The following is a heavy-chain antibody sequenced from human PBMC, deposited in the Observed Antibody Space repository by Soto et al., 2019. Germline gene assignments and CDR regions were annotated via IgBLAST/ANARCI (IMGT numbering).Heavy chain of an antibody. D-gene: IGHD4-17*01. CDR1: GGTFSSYA. CDR2: IIPIFGTA. Sequence: QVQLVQSGAEVKKPGSSVKVSCKASGGTFSSYAISWVRHAPGQGLEWMGGIIPIFGTANYAQKFQGRVTITADESTSTAYMELSSLRSEDTAVYYCARKVRGTTVVTRRDYYGMDVWGQGTTVTVSS. CDR3: ARKVRGTTVVTRRDYYGMDV. V-gene: IGHV1-69*01. J-gene: IGHJ6*02.